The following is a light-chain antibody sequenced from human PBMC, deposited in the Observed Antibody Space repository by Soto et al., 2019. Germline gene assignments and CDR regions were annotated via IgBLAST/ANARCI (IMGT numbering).Light chain of an antibody. CDR2: YTN. V-gene: IGLV1-47*01. CDR3: AAWDDILSGYF. J-gene: IGLJ1*01. Sequence: QSVLTQSPSASGAPGQRVTISCSGGTSNIGTNSVYWFQLLPGTAPKLLIYYTNSRPSGIPDRFSGSKSGTSASLAISGLRPEDEADYYCAAWDDILSGYFFATGTKLTVL. CDR1: TSNIGTNS.